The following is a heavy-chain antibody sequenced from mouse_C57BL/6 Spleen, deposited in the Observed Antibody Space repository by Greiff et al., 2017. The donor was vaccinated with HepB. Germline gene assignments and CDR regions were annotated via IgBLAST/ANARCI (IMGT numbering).Heavy chain of an antibody. CDR1: GYTFTSYW. Sequence: QVQLQQPGAELAKPGASVKLSCKASGYTFTSYWMHWVKQRPGQGLEWIGYINPSSGYTKYNQKFKDKATLTADKSSSTAYMQLDSLTYEDSAVYYCSRVYDGYYDCWGQGTTLTVSS. CDR2: INPSSGYT. CDR3: SRVYDGYYDC. D-gene: IGHD2-3*01. J-gene: IGHJ2*01. V-gene: IGHV1-7*01.